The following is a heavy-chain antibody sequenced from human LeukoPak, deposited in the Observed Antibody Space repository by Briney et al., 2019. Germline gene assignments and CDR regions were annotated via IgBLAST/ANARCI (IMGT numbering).Heavy chain of an antibody. Sequence: GASVKVSCKASGYTFSDYYIHWVRQAPGQGLQWMGWINPKTGDTNYPQKSQGRVTMTRDTSISTAYMGLSRLRSDDTAVYYCAREEIAVGGPPPRWFDSWGQGTPVTVSS. V-gene: IGHV1-2*02. CDR2: INPKTGDT. D-gene: IGHD6-19*01. CDR3: AREEIAVGGPPPRWFDS. J-gene: IGHJ5*01. CDR1: GYTFSDYY.